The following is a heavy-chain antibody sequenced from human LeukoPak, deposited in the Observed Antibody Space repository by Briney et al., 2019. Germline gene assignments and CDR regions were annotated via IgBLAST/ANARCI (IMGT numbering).Heavy chain of an antibody. CDR3: ARGPSSSCDY. V-gene: IGHV1-18*01. J-gene: IGHJ4*02. CDR1: GYTFTSYG. Sequence: SVKLSCNASGYTFTSYGISWVRQAPGQGLEWMGWISAYNGNTNYAQKLQGRVTMTTDTSTSTADMELRSLRSDDTAVYSRARGPSSSCDYWGQGTLVTVSS. CDR2: ISAYNGNT. D-gene: IGHD2-15*01.